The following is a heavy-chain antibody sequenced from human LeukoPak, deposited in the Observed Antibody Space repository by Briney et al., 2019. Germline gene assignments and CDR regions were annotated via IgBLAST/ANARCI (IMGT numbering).Heavy chain of an antibody. Sequence: SETLSLTCTVSGGSISSYYWSWIRQPAGKGLEWIGRNYTSGSTNYNPSLKSRVTMSVDTSKNQFSLKLSSVTAADTAVYYCARDRGVGAIGYYYYYMDVWGKGTTVTVSS. D-gene: IGHD1-26*01. CDR3: ARDRGVGAIGYYYYYMDV. V-gene: IGHV4-4*07. J-gene: IGHJ6*03. CDR2: NYTSGST. CDR1: GGSISSYY.